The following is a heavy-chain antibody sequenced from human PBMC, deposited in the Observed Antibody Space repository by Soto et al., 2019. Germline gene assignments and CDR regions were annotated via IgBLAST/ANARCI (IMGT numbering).Heavy chain of an antibody. D-gene: IGHD6-6*01. CDR1: GFTLSDHY. CDR3: TCWIAARCS. V-gene: IGHV3-72*01. CDR2: TKNRSQRYTI. J-gene: IGHJ4*02. Sequence: EVQLVESGGDLVQPGGSLRLSCAASGFTLSDHYMDWVRQAPGKGLEWVARTKNRSQRYTIEYAASVKGRFTISRDDSKNSLILQMNSLQSDDTAVYYCTCWIAARCSWGQGTLVTVAS.